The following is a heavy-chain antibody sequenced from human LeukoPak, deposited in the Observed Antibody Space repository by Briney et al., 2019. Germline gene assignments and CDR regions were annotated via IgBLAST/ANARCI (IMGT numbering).Heavy chain of an antibody. CDR3: AKDGTSYYYIYY. CDR1: GITLSSYG. Sequence: GGSLRLSCAASGITLSSYGMHWVRQAPGKGLEWLAFIRYDGSNTYYADSVKGRFTVSRDDSKNTLYLQMNSLRGDDTAVYYCAKDGTSYYYIYYWGQGTLVTVSS. V-gene: IGHV3-30*02. D-gene: IGHD2/OR15-2a*01. J-gene: IGHJ4*02. CDR2: IRYDGSNT.